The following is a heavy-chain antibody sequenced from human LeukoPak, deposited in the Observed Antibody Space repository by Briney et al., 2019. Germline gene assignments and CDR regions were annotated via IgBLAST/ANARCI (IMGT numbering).Heavy chain of an antibody. CDR3: ARAKLRTAWPVGEFDF. J-gene: IGHJ4*02. V-gene: IGHV3-15*01. D-gene: IGHD2-15*01. Sequence: GGSLRLSCAASGFTFSNAWMSWVRQAPGKGLEWVGRIKSKTDGGTTDYAAPVKGRFTISRDDSKNTLYLQMNSLRDEDTAVYYCARAKLRTAWPVGEFDFWGQGTLVTVSS. CDR1: GFTFSNAW. CDR2: IKSKTDGGTT.